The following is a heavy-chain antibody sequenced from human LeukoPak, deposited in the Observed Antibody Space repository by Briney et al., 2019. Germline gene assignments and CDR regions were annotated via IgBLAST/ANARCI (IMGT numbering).Heavy chain of an antibody. D-gene: IGHD1-26*01. Sequence: ASETLSLSCTVSGGSIGSSGYYWGWLRQSPGQGLEWIGSISYSGSTYYNPSLKSRVTISVDTSKNQFSLKLSSATAADTAVYYCARPEVGATRGPHYWGQGTLVTVSS. V-gene: IGHV4-39*01. J-gene: IGHJ4*02. CDR3: ARPEVGATRGPHY. CDR2: ISYSGST. CDR1: GGSIGSSGYY.